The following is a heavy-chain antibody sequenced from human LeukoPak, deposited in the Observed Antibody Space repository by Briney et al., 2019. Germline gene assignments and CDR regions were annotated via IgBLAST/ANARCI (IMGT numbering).Heavy chain of an antibody. V-gene: IGHV1-2*02. J-gene: IGHJ6*02. CDR3: ARDRGGSYYVLYYYYGMDV. CDR2: INPNSGGT. Sequence: GASVKVSCKASGYTFTGYYMHWVRQAPGQGLEWMGWINPNSGGTNYAQKFQGRVTMTRDTSISTAYMELSRLRSDDTAVYYCARDRGGSYYVLYYYYGMDVWGQGTTVTVSS. CDR1: GYTFTGYY. D-gene: IGHD1-26*01.